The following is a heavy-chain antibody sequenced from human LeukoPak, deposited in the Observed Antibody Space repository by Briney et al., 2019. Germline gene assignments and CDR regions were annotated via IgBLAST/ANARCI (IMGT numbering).Heavy chain of an antibody. V-gene: IGHV3-21*01. J-gene: IGHJ4*02. D-gene: IGHD3-10*01. CDR3: ARGVRKVLKFIDF. CDR1: GFTFSSYS. Sequence: GGSLRLSCEASGFTFSSYSMVWIRQAPGKGLEWVASISSTSLYLYFADSVQGRFIISRDNANSSVYLQMHSLRADDTAVYFCARGVRKVLKFIDFWGPGTMVTVSS. CDR2: ISSTSLYL.